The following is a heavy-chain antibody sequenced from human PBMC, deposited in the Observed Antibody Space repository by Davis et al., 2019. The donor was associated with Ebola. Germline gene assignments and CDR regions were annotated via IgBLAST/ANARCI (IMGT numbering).Heavy chain of an antibody. Sequence: GESLKISCQGSGYSFTNYWIGWVRQMPGKGLEWMGIIYPGDSDTRYSPSFQGQVTISADKSISAAYLQWSSLKASDTAMYYCARRVTTPKWYFDYWGQGTLVTVSS. CDR1: GYSFTNYW. CDR2: IYPGDSDT. J-gene: IGHJ4*02. D-gene: IGHD4-17*01. V-gene: IGHV5-51*01. CDR3: ARRVTTPKWYFDY.